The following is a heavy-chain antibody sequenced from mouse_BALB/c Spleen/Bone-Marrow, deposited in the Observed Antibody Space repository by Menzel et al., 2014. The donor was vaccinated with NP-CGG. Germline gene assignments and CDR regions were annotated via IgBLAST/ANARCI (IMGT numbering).Heavy chain of an antibody. V-gene: IGHV1-34*02. Sequence: VQLQQPGPELVKPGDSVKISCKASGYSFTGYYMHWVKQSHVKSLEWIGRINPYNGATSYNQNFKDKASLTVDKSSSTAYMELHSLTSEDSAVYYCARGGWDRYFDVWGAGTTVTVSS. CDR2: INPYNGAT. D-gene: IGHD3-3*01. CDR3: ARGGWDRYFDV. J-gene: IGHJ1*01. CDR1: GYSFTGYY.